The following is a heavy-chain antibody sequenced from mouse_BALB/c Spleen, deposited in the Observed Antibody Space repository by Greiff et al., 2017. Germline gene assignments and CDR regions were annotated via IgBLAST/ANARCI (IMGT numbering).Heavy chain of an antibody. CDR3: VRSTSYAMDY. J-gene: IGHJ4*01. D-gene: IGHD5-1*01. V-gene: IGHV2-9-2*01. CDR1: GFSLTSYD. CDR2: IWTGGGT. Sequence: QVQLKQSGPGLVAPSQSLSITCTVSGFSLTSYDISWIRQPPVKGLEWLGVIWTGGGTNYNSAFMSRLSISKDNSKSQVFLKMNSLQTDDTAIYYCVRSTSYAMDYWGQGTSVTVSS.